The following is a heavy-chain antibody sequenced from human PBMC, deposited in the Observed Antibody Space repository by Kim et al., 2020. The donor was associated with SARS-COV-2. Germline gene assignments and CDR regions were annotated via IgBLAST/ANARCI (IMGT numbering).Heavy chain of an antibody. Sequence: ASVKVSCKASGYSFTSFYIHWVRQAPGQGLEWMGIFNPSGLSTTYAQKFQGRVTMTADTSTNTVHMELSSLTSDDTAVYYCARDPFTDYFDRNFYGGWFDPWGQGTLVAVSS. V-gene: IGHV1-46*01. CDR2: FNPSGLST. J-gene: IGHJ5*02. D-gene: IGHD3-9*01. CDR3: ARDPFTDYFDRNFYGGWFDP. CDR1: GYSFTSFY.